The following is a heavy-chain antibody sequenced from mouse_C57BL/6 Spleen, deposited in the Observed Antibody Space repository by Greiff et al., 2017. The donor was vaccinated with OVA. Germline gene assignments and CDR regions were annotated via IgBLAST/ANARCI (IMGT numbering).Heavy chain of an antibody. D-gene: IGHD4-1*01. CDR1: GFTFSSYA. CDR2: ISDGGSYT. V-gene: IGHV5-4*03. CDR3: ARALTGTLRFYFDY. J-gene: IGHJ2*01. Sequence: DVMLVESGGGLVKPGGSLKLSCAASGFTFSSYAMSWVRQTPEKRLEWVATISDGGSYTYYPDNVKGRFTISRDNAKNNLYLQMSRLKSEDTAMYYCARALTGTLRFYFDYWGQGTTLTVSS.